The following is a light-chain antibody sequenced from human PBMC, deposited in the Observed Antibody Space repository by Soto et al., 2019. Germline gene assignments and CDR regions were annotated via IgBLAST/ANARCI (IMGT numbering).Light chain of an antibody. Sequence: DIQMTQSPSSLSASVGDRFTITCRASQSISSYLNWYQQKPGKAPNLLIYDASTLESGVPSRFSGSGSGTEFTLTISSLQPDDFATYYCQQYDTYSPGTFGQGTKVDIK. CDR2: DAS. CDR3: QQYDTYSPGT. V-gene: IGKV1-5*01. J-gene: IGKJ1*01. CDR1: QSISSY.